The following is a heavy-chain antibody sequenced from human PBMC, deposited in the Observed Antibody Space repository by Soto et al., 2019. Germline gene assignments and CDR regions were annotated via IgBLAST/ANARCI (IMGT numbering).Heavy chain of an antibody. D-gene: IGHD3-10*01. CDR1: GFSLSTSGVG. CDR2: IYWDDDK. Sequence: QITLKESGPTLVKPTQTLTLTCTFSGFSLSTSGVGVGWIRQPPGKALEWLGVIYWDDDKRYSPSLKTRLTITKDTSKYLVCLTXTNMDPVDTATYYCAHNTLETDYYGSGSYPYYFDYWGQGTLVTVSS. CDR3: AHNTLETDYYGSGSYPYYFDY. V-gene: IGHV2-5*02. J-gene: IGHJ4*02.